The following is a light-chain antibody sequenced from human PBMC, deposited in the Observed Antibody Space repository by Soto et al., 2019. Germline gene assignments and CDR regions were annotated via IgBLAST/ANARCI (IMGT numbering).Light chain of an antibody. CDR2: VAS. CDR3: QKYNSAPWT. J-gene: IGKJ1*01. Sequence: DIQMTQSPSSLSASVGDRVTISCRASQGISNYLAWYQQQPGKVPKLLIYVASTLQSGVPSRFSGSGSGTDFTLTISSLQPEDVATYYWQKYNSAPWTFGQGTKVEIK. CDR1: QGISNY. V-gene: IGKV1-27*01.